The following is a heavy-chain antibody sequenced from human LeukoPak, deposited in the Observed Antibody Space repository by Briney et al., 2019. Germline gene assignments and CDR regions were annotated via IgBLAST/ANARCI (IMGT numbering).Heavy chain of an antibody. J-gene: IGHJ5*02. Sequence: ASVKVSCKASGYTFTSYDINWVRQATGQGLEWMGWMNPNSGNTSYAQKFQGRVTMTRDMSTSTVYMELSSLRSEDTAVYYCARNYDSSGYVKWFDPWGQGTLVTVSS. CDR3: ARNYDSSGYVKWFDP. V-gene: IGHV1-8*01. CDR2: MNPNSGNT. D-gene: IGHD3-22*01. CDR1: GYTFTSYD.